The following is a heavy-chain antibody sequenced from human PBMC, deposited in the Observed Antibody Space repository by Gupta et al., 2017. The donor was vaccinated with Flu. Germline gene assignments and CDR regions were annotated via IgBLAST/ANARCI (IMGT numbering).Heavy chain of an antibody. Sequence: QVQLVQSGGEVKKPGASVKLSCKASGFTFSSYGFSWVRQAPGQGLEWMGWISAYNGKTNYSQTFQDRVTLTTDPSTNTVYMELRRLRSDDTAMYYCSRPYSHTFYGMDVWGPGTTVTVSS. V-gene: IGHV1-18*01. CDR2: ISAYNGKT. D-gene: IGHD5-12*01. CDR1: GFTFSSYG. CDR3: SRPYSHTFYGMDV. J-gene: IGHJ6*02.